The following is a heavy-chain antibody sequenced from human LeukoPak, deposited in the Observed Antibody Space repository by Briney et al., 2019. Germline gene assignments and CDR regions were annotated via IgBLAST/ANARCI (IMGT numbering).Heavy chain of an antibody. CDR3: ARDLGTYYDILTGYYVGNWFDP. CDR2: INPSGGST. Sequence: GASVKVSCKASGSTFTSYYMHWVRQAPGQGLEWMGIINPSGGSTSYAQKFQGRVTMTRDTSTSTVYMELSSLRSEDTAVYYCARDLGTYYDILTGYYVGNWFDPWGQGTLVTVSS. J-gene: IGHJ5*02. V-gene: IGHV1-46*01. CDR1: GSTFTSYY. D-gene: IGHD3-9*01.